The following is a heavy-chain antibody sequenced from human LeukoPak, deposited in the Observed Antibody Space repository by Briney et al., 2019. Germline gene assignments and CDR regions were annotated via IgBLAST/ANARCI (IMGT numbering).Heavy chain of an antibody. Sequence: SGGSLRLSCAASGITFSRFWMSWVRQAPGKGLQWVANINQDGSEKHYVDSVKGRFTISRDNAENPLYLQMSSLRAEDTAVYYCAKHKEDYGDSCLDDSWGQGTLVTVSS. D-gene: IGHD4-17*01. CDR1: GITFSRFW. V-gene: IGHV3-7*03. CDR3: AKHKEDYGDSCLDDS. CDR2: INQDGSEK. J-gene: IGHJ5*01.